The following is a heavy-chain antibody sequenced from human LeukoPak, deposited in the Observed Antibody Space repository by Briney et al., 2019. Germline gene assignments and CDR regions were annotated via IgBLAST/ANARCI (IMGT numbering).Heavy chain of an antibody. V-gene: IGHV4-34*01. Sequence: SETLSLTCAVYGGSFSGYYWSWIRQPPGKGLEWIGEINHSGSTNYNPSLKSRVTISVDTSKNQFSLKLSPVTAADTAVYYCARQERDIVATISNYWGQGTLVTVSS. CDR2: INHSGST. J-gene: IGHJ4*02. CDR3: ARQERDIVATISNY. D-gene: IGHD5-12*01. CDR1: GGSFSGYY.